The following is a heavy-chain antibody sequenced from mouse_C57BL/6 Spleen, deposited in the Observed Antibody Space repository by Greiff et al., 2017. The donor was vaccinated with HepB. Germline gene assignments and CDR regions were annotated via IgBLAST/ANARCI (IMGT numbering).Heavy chain of an antibody. CDR2: IDPETGGT. CDR3: TRTGTIYFDY. V-gene: IGHV1-15*01. J-gene: IGHJ2*01. D-gene: IGHD4-1*01. Sequence: QVQLQQSGAELVRPGASVTLSCKASGYTFTDYEMHWVKQTPVHGLEWIGAIDPETGGTAYNQKFKGKAILTADKSSSTAYMELRSLTSDDSAVYYCTRTGTIYFDYWGQGTTLTVSS. CDR1: GYTFTDYE.